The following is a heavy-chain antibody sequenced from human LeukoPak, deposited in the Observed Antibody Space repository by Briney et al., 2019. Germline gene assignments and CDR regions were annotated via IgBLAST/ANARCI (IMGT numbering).Heavy chain of an antibody. J-gene: IGHJ5*02. CDR1: GFTFRSYA. Sequence: GGSLRLSCAASGFTFRSYAMSWVRQAPGKGLEWVSAISGSGGSTYYADSVKGRFTISRDNSKNMLYLQMNSLRAEDTAVYYCAKQDDRIAVAGNWFDPWGQGTLVTVSS. V-gene: IGHV3-23*01. CDR2: ISGSGGST. D-gene: IGHD6-19*01. CDR3: AKQDDRIAVAGNWFDP.